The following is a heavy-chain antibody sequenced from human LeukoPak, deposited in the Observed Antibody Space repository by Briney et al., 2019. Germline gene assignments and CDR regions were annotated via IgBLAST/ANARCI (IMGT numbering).Heavy chain of an antibody. CDR1: GFTFSSYA. CDR2: LYSGGIT. Sequence: GGSLRLSCAASGFTFSSYAMNWIRQAPGRWLQWVSVLYSGGITYSADSVKGRFTISRDISKNTLYLQMNSLRAEDTAVYYCARELTSSSCFDPWGQGTLVTVSS. J-gene: IGHJ5*02. D-gene: IGHD6-13*01. CDR3: ARELTSSSCFDP. V-gene: IGHV3-66*01.